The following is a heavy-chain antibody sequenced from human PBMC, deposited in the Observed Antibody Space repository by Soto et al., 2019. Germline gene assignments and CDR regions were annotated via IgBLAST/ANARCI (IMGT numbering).Heavy chain of an antibody. CDR1: GDSISSNNNY. V-gene: IGHV4-39*01. J-gene: IGHJ4*02. CDR3: ARHTPAISISDH. D-gene: IGHD2-15*01. Sequence: PSETLSLTCTVSGDSISSNNNYWSWIRQPPGEGLEWIGSIYYSGSTYYNPSLKSRVTISVDTSKNQFSLKLSSVTAADTAVYYCARHTPAISISDHWGQGTLVTVSS. CDR2: IYYSGST.